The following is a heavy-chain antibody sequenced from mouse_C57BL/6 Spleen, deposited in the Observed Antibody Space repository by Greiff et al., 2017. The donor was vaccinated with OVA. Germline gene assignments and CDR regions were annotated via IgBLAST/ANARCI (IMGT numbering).Heavy chain of an antibody. J-gene: IGHJ1*03. Sequence: QVQLQQPGAELVRPGTSVKLSCKASGYTFTSYWMHWVKQRPGQGLEWIGVIDPSDSYTNYNQKFKGKATLTVDTSSSTAYMQLSSLTSEDSAVYYCAREGVVATHWYFDVWGTGTTVTVSS. CDR2: IDPSDSYT. D-gene: IGHD1-1*01. CDR1: GYTFTSYW. CDR3: AREGVVATHWYFDV. V-gene: IGHV1-59*01.